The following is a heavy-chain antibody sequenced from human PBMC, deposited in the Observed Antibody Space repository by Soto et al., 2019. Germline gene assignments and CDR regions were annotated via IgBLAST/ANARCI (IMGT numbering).Heavy chain of an antibody. D-gene: IGHD1-1*01. CDR2: IYYSGST. CDR1: CGSVSSGSYY. CDR3: VRDGTRTLRDWFDP. V-gene: IGHV4-61*01. Sequence: SETLSLTCTVSCGSVSSGSYYWSWIRQPPGKGLEWIGYIYYSGSTNYNPSLKSRVTISVDTSKKQFSLKLRSVTAADTAVYYCVRDGTRTLRDWFDPWGQGISVTVSS. J-gene: IGHJ5*02.